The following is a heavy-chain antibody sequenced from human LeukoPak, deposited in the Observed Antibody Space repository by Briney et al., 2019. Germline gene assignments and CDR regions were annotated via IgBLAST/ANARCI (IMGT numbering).Heavy chain of an antibody. D-gene: IGHD3-16*02. CDR1: GGSIRDYY. J-gene: IGHJ4*02. CDR3: AGELSFYNYFDY. V-gene: IGHV4-59*01. CDR2: IYYSGST. Sequence: PSETLSLTCTVSGGSIRDYYWTWIRQSPGKGLEWIGYIYYSGSTNYNPSLKSRVTISLDTSKSQFSLKVNSLTAADTAVYYCAGELSFYNYFDYWGQGTLVTVSS.